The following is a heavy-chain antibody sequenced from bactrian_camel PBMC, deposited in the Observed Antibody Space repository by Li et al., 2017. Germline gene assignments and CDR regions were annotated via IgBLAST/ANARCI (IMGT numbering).Heavy chain of an antibody. CDR2: IAPATGTT. CDR1: PLSTEHAC. V-gene: IGHV3S63*01. D-gene: IGHD2*01. J-gene: IGHJ4*01. CDR3: AADLGWCGSRPLQREFRN. Sequence: QVQLVESGGGSVQAGGSLRLSCAAKPLSTEHACMAWFRQAPGKEREGVAAIAPATGTTFYSDSMKGRFTISHVNANNTLHLQMNALKPEDTAVYYCAADLGWCGSRPLQREFRNWGQGTQVTVS.